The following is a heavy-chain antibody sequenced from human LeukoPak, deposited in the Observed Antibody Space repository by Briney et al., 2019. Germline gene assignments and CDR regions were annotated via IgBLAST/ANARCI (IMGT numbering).Heavy chain of an antibody. V-gene: IGHV3-23*01. CDR1: GFAFSSYA. CDR3: ARDGYSNYWYLNL. CDR2: ISGTGGRT. Sequence: GGSLRLSCAASGFAFSSYAMSWVRQAPGKGLEWVSSISGTGGRTYYADSVKGRFTISRDNSKNTLDLQMDSLRADDTAVYYCARDGYSNYWYLNLWGQGTLVTVSS. D-gene: IGHD6-13*01. J-gene: IGHJ4*02.